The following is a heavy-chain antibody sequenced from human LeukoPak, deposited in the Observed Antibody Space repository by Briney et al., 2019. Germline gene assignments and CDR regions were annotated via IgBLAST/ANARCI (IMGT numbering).Heavy chain of an antibody. J-gene: IGHJ4*02. CDR3: ARHPGYGDYSY. V-gene: IGHV4-39*01. D-gene: IGHD4-17*01. CDR1: GVSISSSNSY. Sequence: SETLSLTCTVSGVSISSSNSYWGWIRQPPGKGLEWIGSIYYSGNTYYNPSLKSRVTISVDTSKNQFSLKLSSVTAADTAVYYCARHPGYGDYSYWGQGTLVTVSS. CDR2: IYYSGNT.